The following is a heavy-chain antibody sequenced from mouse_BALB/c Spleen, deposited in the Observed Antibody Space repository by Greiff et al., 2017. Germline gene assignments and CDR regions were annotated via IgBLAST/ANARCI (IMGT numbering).Heavy chain of an antibody. CDR2: IDHENGDT. Sequence: VQLLQSGAGLVKSGASLKFSCTASGFNFKDYYMNWVNQRPEQGLEWIGWIDHENGDTEYAPKFQGKATMTTDTYSNTAYLQLSSLTSDDTGVCYCSAIQLRLTAAKGFTYWGEGTLVTVSA. V-gene: IGHV14-4*02. D-gene: IGHD1-2*01. J-gene: IGHJ3*01. CDR1: GFNFKDYY. CDR3: SAIQLRLTAAKGFTY.